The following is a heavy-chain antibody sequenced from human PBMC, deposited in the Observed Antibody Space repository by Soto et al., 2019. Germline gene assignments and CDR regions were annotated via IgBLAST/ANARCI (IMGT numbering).Heavy chain of an antibody. V-gene: IGHV4-59*01. D-gene: IGHD6-13*01. CDR2: IYYSGST. CDR1: GGSISSYY. J-gene: IGHJ5*02. CDR3: ARVVRSSGNWFDP. Sequence: LSLTCTVSGGSISSYYWSWIRQPPGKGLEWIGYIYYSGSTNYNPSLKSRVTISVDTSKNQFSLKLSSVTAADTAVYYCARVVRSSGNWFDPWGQGTLVTVS.